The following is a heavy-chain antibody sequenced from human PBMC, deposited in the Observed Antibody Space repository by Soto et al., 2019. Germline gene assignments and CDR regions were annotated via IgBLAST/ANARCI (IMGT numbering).Heavy chain of an antibody. J-gene: IGHJ6*02. D-gene: IGHD6-13*01. CDR1: GYTFTSYG. V-gene: IGHV1-18*01. Sequence: ASVKVSCKASGYTFTSYGISWVRQAPGQGLEWMGWISAYNGNTNYAQKLQGRVTMTTDTSTSTAYMELRSLRSDDTAVYYCASGAADPYYYGMDVWGQGTTVTVSS. CDR3: ASGAADPYYYGMDV. CDR2: ISAYNGNT.